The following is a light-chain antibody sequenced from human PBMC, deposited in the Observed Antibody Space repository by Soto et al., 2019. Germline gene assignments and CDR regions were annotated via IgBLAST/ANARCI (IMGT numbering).Light chain of an antibody. CDR2: DAS. V-gene: IGKV3-11*01. CDR1: QSVSSY. Sequence: EIVLTQSPATXXLSPGERATXXXXASQSVSSYLAWYQQKPGQAPRLLIYDASNRATGIPARFSGSGSGTDFTLTISSLEPDDFAVYYCQQRSDWPSTFGGGTKVQIK. CDR3: QQRSDWPST. J-gene: IGKJ4*01.